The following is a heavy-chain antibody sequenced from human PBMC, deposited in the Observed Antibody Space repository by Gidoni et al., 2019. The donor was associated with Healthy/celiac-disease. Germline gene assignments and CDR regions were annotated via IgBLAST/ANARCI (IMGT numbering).Heavy chain of an antibody. J-gene: IGHJ4*02. Sequence: EVQLVASGGGLVKPGGSLRLSCAASGFTFSSYSMNWVRQAPGKGLEWVSFISSSSSYIYYADSVKGRFTISRDNAKNSLYLQMNSLRAEDTAVYYCARVWDGYKLPRYYFDYWGQGTLVTVSS. CDR3: ARVWDGYKLPRYYFDY. D-gene: IGHD5-12*01. CDR1: GFTFSSYS. CDR2: ISSSSSYI. V-gene: IGHV3-21*01.